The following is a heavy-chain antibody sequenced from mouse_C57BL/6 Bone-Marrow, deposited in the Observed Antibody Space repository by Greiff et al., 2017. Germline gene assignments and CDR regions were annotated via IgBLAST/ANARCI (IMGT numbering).Heavy chain of an antibody. Sequence: EVQLKQSGPELVKPGASVKISCKASGYSFTGYYMNWVKQSPEKSLEWIGEINPSTGGTTYNQKFKAKATLTVDKSSSTAYMQLKSLTSEDSAVYYCAREITYFDYWGQGTTLTVSS. CDR3: AREITYFDY. V-gene: IGHV1-42*01. CDR1: GYSFTGYY. CDR2: INPSTGGT. D-gene: IGHD2-4*01. J-gene: IGHJ2*01.